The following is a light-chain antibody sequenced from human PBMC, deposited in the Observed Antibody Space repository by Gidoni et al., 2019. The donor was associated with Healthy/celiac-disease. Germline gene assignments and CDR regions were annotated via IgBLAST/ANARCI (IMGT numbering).Light chain of an antibody. CDR1: RSDVGCYNY. Sequence: QSALTPPASVSGSPGQSVTISCTGTRSDVGCYNYVSWYQQHPGKAPKLLIYEVSNRPSGVSNRFSCSKSGNPASLTISGLQAEDEADYYCSSYPSRSTLGVVFGGGTKLTVL. V-gene: IGLV2-14*01. CDR3: SSYPSRSTLGVV. J-gene: IGLJ2*01. CDR2: EVS.